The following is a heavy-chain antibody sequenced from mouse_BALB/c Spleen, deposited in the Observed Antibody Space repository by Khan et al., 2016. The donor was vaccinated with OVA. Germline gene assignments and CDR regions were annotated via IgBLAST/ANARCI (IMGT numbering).Heavy chain of an antibody. D-gene: IGHD2-14*01. V-gene: IGHV2-6-4*01. CDR2: IWGGGGT. CDR3: ARAYYRYDGYYAMDY. Sequence: QMQLEESGPGLVAPSQSLSITCTVSGFSLSRYNIHWVRQPPGKGLEWLGMIWGGGGTDYNSTLKIRLSISKDNSKSKVFLKMNSLQTDDTAMYFCARAYYRYDGYYAMDYWGQGTSVTVSS. CDR1: GFSLSRYN. J-gene: IGHJ4*01.